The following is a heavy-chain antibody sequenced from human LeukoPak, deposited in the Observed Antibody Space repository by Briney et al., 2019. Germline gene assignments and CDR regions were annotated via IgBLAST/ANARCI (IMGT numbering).Heavy chain of an antibody. Sequence: ASVKVSCKASGYAFSSYYMHWVRQAPGQGLEWMGMINPSGGSTSYEQKFQGRVTMTEDTSTDTAYMELSSLRSEDTAVYYCATIMPYYDILTGYSVWGQGTLVTVSS. CDR1: GYAFSSYY. D-gene: IGHD3-9*01. J-gene: IGHJ4*02. V-gene: IGHV1-46*01. CDR2: INPSGGST. CDR3: ATIMPYYDILTGYSV.